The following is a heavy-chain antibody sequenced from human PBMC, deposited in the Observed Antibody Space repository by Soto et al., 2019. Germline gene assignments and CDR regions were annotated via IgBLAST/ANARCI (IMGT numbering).Heavy chain of an antibody. CDR1: GDTFTFYS. V-gene: IGHV1-69*02. J-gene: IGHJ4*02. D-gene: IGHD3-10*01. Sequence: QVQLVQSGAEVKKPGSSVRVSCKASGDTFTFYSINWVRQAPVRGLEWMGRIYPTLSMSNYAQRFQGRVTMTTDKSTSTAYMELSSLRSEDTAMYYCASSYGSGYRAFDYWGQGALVTVSS. CDR3: ASSYGSGYRAFDY. CDR2: IYPTLSMS.